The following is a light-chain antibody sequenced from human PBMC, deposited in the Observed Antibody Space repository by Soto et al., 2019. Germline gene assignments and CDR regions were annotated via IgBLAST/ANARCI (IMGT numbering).Light chain of an antibody. CDR3: QQYNNWPRT. CDR2: NTS. V-gene: IGKV3-15*01. Sequence: EIVMTQSPATLSVSPGERVTLPCRASQSVNSNLAWYQQKPGQAPRLLIYNTSTRTTGLPASFSGSGSGTELTITIGGLQSEDVGVYYCQQYNNWPRTFGQGTKV. CDR1: QSVNSN. J-gene: IGKJ1*01.